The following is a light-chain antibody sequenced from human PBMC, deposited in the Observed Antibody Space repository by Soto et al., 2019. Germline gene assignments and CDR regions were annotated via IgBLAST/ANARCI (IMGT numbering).Light chain of an antibody. CDR2: GAS. Sequence: EIVLTQSPGTLSLSPRESATLSCRASQSVSSSYLAWYQQKPGQAPRLLIYGASSRATGIPDRFSGSGSGTDFTLTISRLEPEDFAVYYCQQYGTSPELTFGGGTKVEIE. V-gene: IGKV3-20*01. CDR1: QSVSSSY. CDR3: QQYGTSPELT. J-gene: IGKJ4*01.